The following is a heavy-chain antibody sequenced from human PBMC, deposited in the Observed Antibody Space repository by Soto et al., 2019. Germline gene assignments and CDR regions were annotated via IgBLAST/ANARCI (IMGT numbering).Heavy chain of an antibody. J-gene: IGHJ5*02. D-gene: IGHD2-2*02. V-gene: IGHV1-69*13. CDR3: ARGIVVVPAAIPVDTWFDP. CDR2: IIPIFGTA. Sequence: SVKVSCKASGGTFSSHAISWVRQAPGQGLEWTGGIIPIFGTANYAQKFQGRVTITADESTSTAYMELSSLRSEDTAVYYCARGIVVVPAAIPVDTWFDPWGQGTLVTVSS. CDR1: GGTFSSHA.